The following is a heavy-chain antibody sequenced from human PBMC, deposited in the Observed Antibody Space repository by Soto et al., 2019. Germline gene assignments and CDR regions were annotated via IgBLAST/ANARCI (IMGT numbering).Heavy chain of an antibody. V-gene: IGHV1-69*01. J-gene: IGHJ4*02. CDR2: IIPIFGTA. CDR1: GGTFSSYA. D-gene: IGHD3-22*01. CDR3: ARVRHRDYYDSSGYYPD. Sequence: QVQLVQSGAEVKKPGSSVKVSCKASGGTFSSYAISWVRQAPGQGLEWMGGIIPIFGTANYAQKFQGRVTITADESTRTAYMELSSLRSEDTAVYYCARVRHRDYYDSSGYYPDWGQGTLVTVSS.